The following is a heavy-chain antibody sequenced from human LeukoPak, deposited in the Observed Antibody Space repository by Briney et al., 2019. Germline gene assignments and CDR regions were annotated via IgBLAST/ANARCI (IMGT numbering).Heavy chain of an antibody. Sequence: SVKVSCKASGGTFSSYAISWVRQAPGQGLEWMGGIIPIFGTANYAQKFQGRVTITADESTSTAYMELSSLRSEDTAVYYCAREFPPTELELRGISYYMDAWGKGTTVTVSS. D-gene: IGHD1-7*01. CDR3: AREFPPTELELRGISYYMDA. CDR1: GGTFSSYA. V-gene: IGHV1-69*13. J-gene: IGHJ6*03. CDR2: IIPIFGTA.